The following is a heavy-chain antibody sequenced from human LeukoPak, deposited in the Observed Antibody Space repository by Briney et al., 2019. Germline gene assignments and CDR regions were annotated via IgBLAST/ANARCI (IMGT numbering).Heavy chain of an antibody. J-gene: IGHJ4*02. CDR3: VREGSGVAGHFDY. CDR2: ISSSSSYI. D-gene: IGHD6-19*01. Sequence: GGSLRLPCAASGFTFSSYRMNWVRRAPGKGLEWVSSISSSSSYIYYADSVKGRFTISRDNAKNSLYLQMNSLRAEDTAVYYCVREGSGVAGHFDYWGQGTLVTVSS. CDR1: GFTFSSYR. V-gene: IGHV3-21*01.